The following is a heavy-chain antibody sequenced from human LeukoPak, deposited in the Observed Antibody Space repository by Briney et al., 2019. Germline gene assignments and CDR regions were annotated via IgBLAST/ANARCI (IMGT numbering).Heavy chain of an antibody. CDR3: ASEYREDHSGSQYFQH. J-gene: IGHJ1*01. D-gene: IGHD6-19*01. Sequence: RSGGPLRLSCAASGFTFSSYAMHWVRQAPGKGLEWVALISYDGSNKYCADSVKGRFTVSRDNSKNTLYLQMNSLRVEDTAVYYCASEYREDHSGSQYFQHWGQGTLVTVSS. CDR1: GFTFSSYA. V-gene: IGHV3-30*04. CDR2: ISYDGSNK.